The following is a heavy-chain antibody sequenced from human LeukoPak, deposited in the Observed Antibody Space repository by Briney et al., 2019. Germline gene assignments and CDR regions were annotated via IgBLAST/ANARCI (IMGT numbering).Heavy chain of an antibody. CDR2: TNSDGSST. Sequence: GSLRLSCGASGFTFSNYWMHWVRQAPGKGLVWVSRTNSDGSSTIYADSVRGRFTISRDNAKNTLYLQVNSLRAEDTAVYYCARTEGTVAYDSWGQGTLVTVSS. CDR1: GFTFSNYW. J-gene: IGHJ5*01. V-gene: IGHV3-74*01. CDR3: ARTEGTVAYDS. D-gene: IGHD4-23*01.